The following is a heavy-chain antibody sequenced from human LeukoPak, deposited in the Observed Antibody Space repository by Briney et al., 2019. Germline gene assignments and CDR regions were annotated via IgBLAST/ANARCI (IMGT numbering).Heavy chain of an antibody. J-gene: IGHJ5*02. Sequence: SETLSLTCTVSGGSISSSSYYWGWIRQPPGKGLEWIGTIYYSGSTYYNPSLKSRVTISVDTSKNQFSLKLSSVTAADTAVYYCARGCSAGTPHNWFDPWGQGTLVTVSS. CDR2: IYYSGST. CDR3: ARGCSAGTPHNWFDP. D-gene: IGHD6-13*01. V-gene: IGHV4-39*07. CDR1: GGSISSSSYY.